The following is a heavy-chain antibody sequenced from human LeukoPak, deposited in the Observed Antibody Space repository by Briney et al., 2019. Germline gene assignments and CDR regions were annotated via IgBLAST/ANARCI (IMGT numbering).Heavy chain of an antibody. CDR3: ARDGETIYGDYGYFDL. J-gene: IGHJ2*01. CDR2: IYHSGST. Sequence: SETLSLTCAVPGGSISSGGYSWSWIRQPPGKGLEWIGYIYHSGSTYYSPSLKSRVTISVDRSKNQFSLKLSSVTAADTAVYYCARDGETIYGDYGYFDLWGRGTLVTVSS. V-gene: IGHV4-30-2*01. CDR1: GGSISSGGYS. D-gene: IGHD4-17*01.